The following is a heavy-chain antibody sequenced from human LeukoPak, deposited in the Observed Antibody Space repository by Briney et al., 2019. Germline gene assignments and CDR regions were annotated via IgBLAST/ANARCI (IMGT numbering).Heavy chain of an antibody. D-gene: IGHD3-3*01. CDR3: ARDWSGY. CDR1: GGTFSSYA. J-gene: IGHJ4*02. CDR2: ISAYNGKT. V-gene: IGHV1-18*01. Sequence: ASVKVSCKASGGTFSSYAISWVRPAPGQGLEWMGWISAYNGKTNSAQKLQGRVTMTTDTSTSTAYMELRSLRSDDTAGYYCARDWSGYWGQGTLVTVSS.